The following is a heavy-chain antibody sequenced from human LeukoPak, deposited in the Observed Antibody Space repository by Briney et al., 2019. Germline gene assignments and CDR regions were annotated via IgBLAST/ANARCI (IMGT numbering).Heavy chain of an antibody. V-gene: IGHV3-74*01. CDR3: ASGYSGYDGTLDY. CDR2: INSDGSRP. Sequence: GGGLRLSCAASGFTFSSYWMHWVRHAPGKGRVWVARINSDGSRPSYADYMKGRFTISRDNAKNTLYLEMNSLRAEDTAVYYCASGYSGYDGTLDYWGQGTLVTVSS. J-gene: IGHJ4*02. CDR1: GFTFSSYW. D-gene: IGHD5-12*01.